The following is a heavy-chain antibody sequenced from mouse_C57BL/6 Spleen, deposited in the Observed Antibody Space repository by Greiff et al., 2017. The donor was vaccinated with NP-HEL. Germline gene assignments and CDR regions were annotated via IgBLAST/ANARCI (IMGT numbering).Heavy chain of an antibody. D-gene: IGHD4-1*01. J-gene: IGHJ4*01. Sequence: DVQLQESGPGLVKPSQSLSLTCSVTGYSISSGYYWNWIRQFPGNKLEWMGYISYDGSNNYNPSLKNRISITRDTSKNQFFLKLNSVTTEDTATYYCAREGTGTGAMDYWGQGTSVTVSS. V-gene: IGHV3-6*01. CDR3: AREGTGTGAMDY. CDR2: ISYDGSN. CDR1: GYSISSGYY.